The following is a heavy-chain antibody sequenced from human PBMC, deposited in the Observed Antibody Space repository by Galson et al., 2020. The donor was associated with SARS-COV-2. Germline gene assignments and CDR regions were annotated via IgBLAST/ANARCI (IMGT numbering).Heavy chain of an antibody. CDR1: GASVSSNSAA. CDR2: TYYRSKWHH. D-gene: IGHD1-26*01. CDR3: TRDRYSGDYYYDYGMDV. J-gene: IGHJ6*02. V-gene: IGHV6-1*01. Sequence: SQTPSLTCAISGASVSSNSAAWNWIRQTPSRGLEWLGRTYYRSKWHHDYAVSVESRITINPDTSKNQFSLQLNSVTPEDAAVYYCTRDRYSGDYYYDYGMDVWGQGTTVTVSS.